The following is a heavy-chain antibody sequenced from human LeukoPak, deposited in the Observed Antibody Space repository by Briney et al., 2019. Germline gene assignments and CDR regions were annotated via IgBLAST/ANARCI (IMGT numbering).Heavy chain of an antibody. Sequence: GGSLRRSCAASGFSFSAYAMNWVRQAPGKGLEWVSSITSSSGYMSYADSVKGRFTISRDNAKNSLYLQMNSLRPDDTAVYYCARRSGNSGHDYWGQGALVTVSS. D-gene: IGHD4-23*01. V-gene: IGHV3-21*01. J-gene: IGHJ4*02. CDR1: GFSFSAYA. CDR2: ITSSSGYM. CDR3: ARRSGNSGHDY.